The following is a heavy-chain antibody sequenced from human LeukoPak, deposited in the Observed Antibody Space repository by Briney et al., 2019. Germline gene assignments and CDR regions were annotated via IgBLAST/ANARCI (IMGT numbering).Heavy chain of an antibody. CDR1: GASINSDNYY. Sequence: SETLSLTCTVSGASINSDNYYWRWLRQPPGKGLKWLGYIYYSGSNNYNLPLKSRVTISVDTSKNQFSLKLSSVTAADTAVYYCARLLAAGTSPIYYWGQGTLVTVSS. CDR2: IYYSGSN. V-gene: IGHV4-61*01. J-gene: IGHJ4*02. CDR3: ARLLAAGTSPIYY. D-gene: IGHD6-13*01.